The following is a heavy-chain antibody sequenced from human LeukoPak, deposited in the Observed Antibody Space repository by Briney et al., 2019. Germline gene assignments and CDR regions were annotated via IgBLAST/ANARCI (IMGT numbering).Heavy chain of an antibody. J-gene: IGHJ4*02. Sequence: GRSLRLSCAASGFTFDDYAMHWVRQAPGKGLEWVSGISWNSGSIGYADSVKGRFTISRDNAKNSLYLQMNSLRAEDTAVYYCARGYYEVLSGNYYFDHWGQGTLVTVSS. CDR2: ISWNSGSI. CDR3: ARGYYEVLSGNYYFDH. V-gene: IGHV3-9*01. D-gene: IGHD3-3*01. CDR1: GFTFDDYA.